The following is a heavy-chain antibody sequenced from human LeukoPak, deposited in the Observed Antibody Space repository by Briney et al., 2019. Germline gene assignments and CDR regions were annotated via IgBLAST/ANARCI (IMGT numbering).Heavy chain of an antibody. CDR3: ATTGARQLWPPYYYGMDV. CDR1: GYSFTTYW. CDR2: IYPRDSDT. D-gene: IGHD5-18*01. Sequence: GASLNISCKGSGYSFTTYWIGWVRQMPGKGLEWMGIIYPRDSDTRYSPSFQGQVTISADKSISTAYLQWSSLKASDTAMYYCATTGARQLWPPYYYGMDVWGQGTTVTVSS. V-gene: IGHV5-51*01. J-gene: IGHJ6*02.